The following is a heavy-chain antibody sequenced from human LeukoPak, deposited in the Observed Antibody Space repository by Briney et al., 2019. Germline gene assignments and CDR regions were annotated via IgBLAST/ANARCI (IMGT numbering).Heavy chain of an antibody. CDR3: ARDRSSWYGNSWFDP. J-gene: IGHJ5*02. CDR2: IYYSGST. Sequence: PSETLSLTCTVSGDSISSSSYYWGWIRQPPGKGLEWIESIYYSGSTNYNPSLKSRVTISVDTSKNQFSLKLSSVTAADTAVYYCARDRSSWYGNSWFDPWGQGTLVTVSS. D-gene: IGHD6-13*01. CDR1: GDSISSSSYY. V-gene: IGHV4-39*07.